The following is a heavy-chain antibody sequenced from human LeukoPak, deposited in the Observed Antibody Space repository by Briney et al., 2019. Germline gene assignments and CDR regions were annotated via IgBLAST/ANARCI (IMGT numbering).Heavy chain of an antibody. V-gene: IGHV3-30*18. CDR2: ISYDGSNK. J-gene: IGHJ4*02. CDR3: AKDRFGYVDY. Sequence: GGSLRLSCAASGFTFGSYGMHWVRQAPVKGLEWVAVISYDGSNKYYADSVKGRFTISRDNSKNTLYLQMNSLRAEDTAVYYCAKDRFGYVDYWGQGTLVTVSS. D-gene: IGHD3-16*01. CDR1: GFTFGSYG.